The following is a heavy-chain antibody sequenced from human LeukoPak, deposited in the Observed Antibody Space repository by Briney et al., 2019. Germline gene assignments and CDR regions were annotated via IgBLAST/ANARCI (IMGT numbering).Heavy chain of an antibody. CDR2: IYTSGST. CDR1: GGSISSYY. Sequence: PSETLSLTCTVSGGSISSYYWSWIRQPAGKGLEWIGRIYTSGSTNYNPSLKSRVTMSVDTSKNQFSLKLRSVTAADTAVYYCARDSRDGGSWWFDPWGQGTLVTVSS. CDR3: ARDSRDGGSWWFDP. V-gene: IGHV4-4*07. J-gene: IGHJ5*02. D-gene: IGHD3-16*01.